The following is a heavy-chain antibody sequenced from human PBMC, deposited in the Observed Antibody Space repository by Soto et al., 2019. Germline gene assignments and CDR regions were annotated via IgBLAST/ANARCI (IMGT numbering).Heavy chain of an antibody. D-gene: IGHD1-26*01. CDR3: TRHHSSGSSYLPGY. V-gene: IGHV3-15*01. Sequence: KPGGSLRLSCAASGFTFSNAWMSWVRQAPGKGLEWVGRIKSKTDGGTTDYAAPVKGRFTISRDDSKNTLYLQMNSLKTEDTAVYYCTRHHSSGSSYLPGYWGQGTLVTVSS. CDR1: GFTFSNAW. J-gene: IGHJ4*02. CDR2: IKSKTDGGTT.